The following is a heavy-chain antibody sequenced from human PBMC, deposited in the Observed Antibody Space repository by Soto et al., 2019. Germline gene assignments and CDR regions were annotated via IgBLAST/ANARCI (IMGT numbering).Heavy chain of an antibody. CDR2: ISSSSSYI. V-gene: IGHV3-21*01. Sequence: GGSLRLSCAASGFTFSSYSMNWVRQAPGKGLEWGSSISSSSSYIYYADSVKGRFTISRDNAKNSLYLQMNSLRAEDTAVYYCASYDFWSGYEDYWGQGTLVTVSS. CDR3: ASYDFWSGYEDY. J-gene: IGHJ4*02. D-gene: IGHD3-3*01. CDR1: GFTFSSYS.